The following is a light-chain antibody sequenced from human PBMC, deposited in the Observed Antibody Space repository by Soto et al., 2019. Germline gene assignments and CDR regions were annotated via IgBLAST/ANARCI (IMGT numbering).Light chain of an antibody. CDR3: QHYSTSPSRT. CDR1: QSVSSKY. J-gene: IGKJ4*01. Sequence: EVVLMQSPGTLSLSPGERATLSCRASQSVSSKYLAWYQQKPGQAPRLLIYGASTRATGIPGRFSGSGSGTDVVLAVSRLESGYFAVYYCQHYSTSPSRTLGGGTTGDIK. CDR2: GAS. V-gene: IGKV3-20*01.